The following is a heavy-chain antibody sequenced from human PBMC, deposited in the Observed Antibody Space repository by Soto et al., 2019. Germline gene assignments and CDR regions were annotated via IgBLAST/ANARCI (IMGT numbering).Heavy chain of an antibody. CDR3: AKDHPYDILTGYWGDAFDI. Sequence: EVQLLESGGGLVQPGGSLRLSCAASGFTFSSYAMSWVRQAPGMGLEWVSAISGSGGSTYYADSVKGRFTISRDNSKYTLYLQMNSLRAEDTAVYYCAKDHPYDILTGYWGDAFDIWGQGTMVTVSS. J-gene: IGHJ3*02. CDR2: ISGSGGST. CDR1: GFTFSSYA. V-gene: IGHV3-23*01. D-gene: IGHD3-9*01.